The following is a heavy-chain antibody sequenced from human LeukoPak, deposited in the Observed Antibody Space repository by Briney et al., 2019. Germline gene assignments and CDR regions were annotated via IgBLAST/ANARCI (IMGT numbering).Heavy chain of an antibody. CDR3: AKDPQATVTTGWFDP. Sequence: GGSLRLSWAALGFTFSSNGMHGSGKAQAKGLEGVPVISYDGSNKYYADSVKGRFTISRDNSKNTLYLQMNSLRAEDTAVYYCAKDPQATVTTGWFDPWGQGTLVTVSS. D-gene: IGHD4-17*01. CDR2: ISYDGSNK. V-gene: IGHV3-30*18. CDR1: GFTFSSNG. J-gene: IGHJ5*02.